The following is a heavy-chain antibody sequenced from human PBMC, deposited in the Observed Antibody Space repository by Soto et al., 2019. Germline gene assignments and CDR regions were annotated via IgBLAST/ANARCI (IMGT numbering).Heavy chain of an antibody. D-gene: IGHD3-16*01. CDR2: MNPNSGNT. Sequence: ASVKVSCKASGYTFTSYDINWVRQPTGQGLEWMGWMNPNSGNTGYAQKFQGRVTMTRNTSISTAYMELSSLRSEDTAVYYCARGGDSRLHYYYYMDVWGKGTTVTVSS. J-gene: IGHJ6*03. V-gene: IGHV1-8*01. CDR1: GYTFTSYD. CDR3: ARGGDSRLHYYYYMDV.